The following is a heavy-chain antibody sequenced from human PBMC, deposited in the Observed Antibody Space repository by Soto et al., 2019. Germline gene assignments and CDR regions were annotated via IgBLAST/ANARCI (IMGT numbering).Heavy chain of an antibody. Sequence: QVQLQESGPGLVQPSGTLSLTCAVSGDSISSNNWWSWVRQPSGKGLEWIGEIFHSGHTNYNPSLKSPVTISLDKSQNQFSLTLTSVTAADTAVYYCARTPSFSSTFDYWGQGTLVTVSS. J-gene: IGHJ4*02. V-gene: IGHV4-4*02. CDR1: GDSISSNNW. CDR3: ARTPSFSSTFDY. D-gene: IGHD6-13*01. CDR2: IFHSGHT.